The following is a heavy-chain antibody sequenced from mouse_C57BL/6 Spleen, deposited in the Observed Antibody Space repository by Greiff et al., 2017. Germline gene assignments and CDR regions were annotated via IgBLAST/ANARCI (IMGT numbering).Heavy chain of an antibody. J-gene: IGHJ4*01. Sequence: QVQLQQPGAELVKPGASVKMSCKASGYTFTSYWITWVKQRPGQGLEWIGDIYPGSGSTNYNEKFKSKATLTVDTSSSTAYMQLSSPTSEDSAVYYCAVTYYSNPWAMDYWGQGTSVTVSS. D-gene: IGHD2-5*01. V-gene: IGHV1-55*01. CDR1: GYTFTSYW. CDR2: IYPGSGST. CDR3: AVTYYSNPWAMDY.